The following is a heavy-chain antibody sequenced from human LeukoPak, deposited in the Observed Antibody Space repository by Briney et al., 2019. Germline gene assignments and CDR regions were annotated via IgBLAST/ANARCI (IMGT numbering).Heavy chain of an antibody. V-gene: IGHV4-34*01. D-gene: IGHD3-9*01. Sequence: PSETLSLTCAVYGGSFSGYYWSWIRQPPGKGLEWIGGINHSGSTNYNPSLKSRVTISVDTSKNQFSLKLSSVTAADTAVYYCARVHYDILTGYSVLDYWGQGTLVTVSS. CDR1: GGSFSGYY. CDR2: INHSGST. CDR3: ARVHYDILTGYSVLDY. J-gene: IGHJ4*02.